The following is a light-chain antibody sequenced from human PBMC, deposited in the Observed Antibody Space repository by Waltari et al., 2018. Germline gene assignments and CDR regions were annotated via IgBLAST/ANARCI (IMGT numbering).Light chain of an antibody. CDR2: SNK. CDR3: ATWDDSLNAVV. J-gene: IGLJ3*02. CDR1: SSNIGGNT. Sequence: QSVLTQPPSASGTPGQRVTISCSGGSSNIGGNTVNWYQQVPGTAPKLLIYSNKQRPSGVPDRFSGSKSGTSASLAISGLQSEDEADFYCATWDDSLNAVVFGGGTKLTVL. V-gene: IGLV1-44*01.